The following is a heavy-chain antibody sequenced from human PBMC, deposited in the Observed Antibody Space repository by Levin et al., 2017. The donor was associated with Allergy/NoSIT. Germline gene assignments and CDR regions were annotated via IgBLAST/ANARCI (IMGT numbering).Heavy chain of an antibody. J-gene: IGHJ5*02. D-gene: IGHD3-16*01. CDR2: ISPDGTNK. Sequence: GGSLRLSCAASGFAFSNYGMDWIRQAPGKGLEWLTVISPDGTNKNYADSVQGRFTISRDNSRNTLYLEMKSLRPEDTAMYYCARQDLGWFDPWGQGTLVTVSS. V-gene: IGHV3-30*03. CDR3: ARQDLGWFDP. CDR1: GFAFSNYG.